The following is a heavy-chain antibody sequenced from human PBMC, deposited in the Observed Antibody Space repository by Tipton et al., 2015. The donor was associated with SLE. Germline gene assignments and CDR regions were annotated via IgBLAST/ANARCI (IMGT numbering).Heavy chain of an antibody. CDR2: IKQDGSEK. D-gene: IGHD2-2*01. Sequence: SLRLSCAASGFTFSSYWMSWVRQAPGKGLEWVANIKQDGSEKYYVDSVKGRFTISRDNAKNSLYLQMNSLRAEDTAVYYCAREVRCSSTSCYRIHAFDIWGQGTMVTVSS. CDR1: GFTFSSYW. CDR3: AREVRCSSTSCYRIHAFDI. V-gene: IGHV3-7*01. J-gene: IGHJ3*02.